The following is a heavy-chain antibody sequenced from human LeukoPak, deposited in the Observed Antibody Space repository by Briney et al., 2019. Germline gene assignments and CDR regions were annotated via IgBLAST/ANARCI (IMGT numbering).Heavy chain of an antibody. CDR1: GEYFNGYY. Sequence: SETLSLTCTVYGEYFNGYYWGWIRQPPGKGLEWIGEINHSGSTHYNPSLKSRVTISLDTSKNQFSLKLSSVTAADTAVYYCASTERCSTTCPLDYWGQGTLVTVSS. CDR3: ASTERCSTTCPLDY. CDR2: INHSGST. V-gene: IGHV4-34*01. J-gene: IGHJ4*02. D-gene: IGHD2-2*01.